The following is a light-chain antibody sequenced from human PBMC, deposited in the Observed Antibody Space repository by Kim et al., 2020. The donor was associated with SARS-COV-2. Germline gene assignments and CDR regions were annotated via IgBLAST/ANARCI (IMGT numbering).Light chain of an antibody. V-gene: IGKV1-12*01. Sequence: AFVGDKVTITCRASQDIKNWLGWHQQKPRQAPKFLMYTASNLQTGVPSRFNASGSGTEFSLIISTLQPEDYGTYICQQANNFPLTFGGGTKVDIK. CDR2: TAS. CDR1: QDIKNW. J-gene: IGKJ4*01. CDR3: QQANNFPLT.